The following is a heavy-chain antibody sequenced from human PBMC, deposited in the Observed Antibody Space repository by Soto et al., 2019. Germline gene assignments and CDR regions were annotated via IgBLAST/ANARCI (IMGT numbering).Heavy chain of an antibody. CDR2: INHSGST. J-gene: IGHJ4*02. D-gene: IGHD6-6*01. CDR1: GGSFSGYY. V-gene: IGHV4-34*01. Sequence: PSETLSLTCAVYGGSFSGYYWSWIRQPPGKGLEWIGEINHSGSTNYNPSLKSRVTISVDTSKNHFSLKLRSVTAADTGVYYCARGGLYSSSSPDYWGQGTLVTVSS. CDR3: ARGGLYSSSSPDY.